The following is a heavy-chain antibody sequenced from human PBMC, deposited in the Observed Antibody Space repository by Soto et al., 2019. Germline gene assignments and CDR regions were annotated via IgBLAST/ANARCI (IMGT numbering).Heavy chain of an antibody. CDR2: IYYSGST. J-gene: IGHJ5*02. CDR3: ARYKIVATIGSNWFDP. CDR1: GGSISSSSYY. D-gene: IGHD5-12*01. V-gene: IGHV4-39*01. Sequence: SETLSLTCTVSGGSISSSSYYWGWIRQPPGKGLEWIGSIYYSGSTYYNPSLKSRVTISVDTSKNQFSLKLSSVTAADTAVYYCARYKIVATIGSNWFDPWGQGTLVTVSS.